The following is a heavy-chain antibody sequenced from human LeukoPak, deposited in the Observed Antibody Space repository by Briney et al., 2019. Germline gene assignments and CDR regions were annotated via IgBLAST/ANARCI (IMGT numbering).Heavy chain of an antibody. Sequence: GGTLRLSCAASGFTFSSYGMSWVRQAPGKGLEWVSLISWDGGSTYYADSVKGRFTISRDNSKNSLYLQMNSLRTEDTALYYCAKEGLEYYYDSSGYYLDYWGQGTLVTVSS. V-gene: IGHV3-43*02. J-gene: IGHJ4*02. CDR3: AKEGLEYYYDSSGYYLDY. CDR2: ISWDGGST. CDR1: GFTFSSYG. D-gene: IGHD3-22*01.